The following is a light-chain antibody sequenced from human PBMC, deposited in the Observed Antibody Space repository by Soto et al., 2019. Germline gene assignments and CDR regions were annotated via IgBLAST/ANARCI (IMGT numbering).Light chain of an antibody. J-gene: IGKJ1*01. Sequence: EIVLTQSPATLSLSPGERATLSCRASQSVSSYLAWYQQKPGQAPRLLMYDASNRATGIPARFSGSGSGTDFTLTISSLEPEDFAAYYCQQXSNGPVTFGQGTKV. CDR3: QQXSNGPVT. V-gene: IGKV3-11*01. CDR2: DAS. CDR1: QSVSSY.